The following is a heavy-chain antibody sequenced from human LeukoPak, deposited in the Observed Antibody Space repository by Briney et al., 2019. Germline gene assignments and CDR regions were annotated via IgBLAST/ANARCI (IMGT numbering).Heavy chain of an antibody. CDR1: GYTFTSYD. V-gene: IGHV1-8*01. Sequence: GASVKVSGKASGYTFTSYDINWVRQATGQGLEWMGWMNPNSGNTGYAQKFQGRVTMTRNTSISTAYMELSSLRTEDTAVYYCARGQWLGDTNFDYWGQGTPVTVSS. J-gene: IGHJ4*02. CDR2: MNPNSGNT. D-gene: IGHD6-19*01. CDR3: ARGQWLGDTNFDY.